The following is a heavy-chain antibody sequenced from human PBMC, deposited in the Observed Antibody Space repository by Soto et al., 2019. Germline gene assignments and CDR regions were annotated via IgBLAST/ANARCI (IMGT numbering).Heavy chain of an antibody. J-gene: IGHJ3*02. D-gene: IGHD3-22*01. Sequence: EVRLLESGGGFVQPGGSLRLSCAASGFTFSNYAMSWVRQTPGRVLEWVSTINDSGVSTYYADSVKGRFAISGDNSMNTLFLQMNSLGAEDTAVYYCAKDVGIDLVISKLFFDIWGYGTMVTVSS. CDR2: INDSGVST. CDR1: GFTFSNYA. V-gene: IGHV3-23*01. CDR3: AKDVGIDLVISKLFFDI.